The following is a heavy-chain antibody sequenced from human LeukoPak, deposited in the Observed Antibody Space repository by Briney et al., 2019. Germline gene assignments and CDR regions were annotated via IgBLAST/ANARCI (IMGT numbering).Heavy chain of an antibody. J-gene: IGHJ4*02. CDR3: ASQRAVEMANFDY. CDR2: IYYSWST. D-gene: IGHD5-24*01. Sequence: SETLSHTCTVSGGSISSYYWSWIREPPGKGLEWIGYIYYSWSTNYNPSLKSRVTISVDTSKNQFSLKLSSVTAADTAVYYCASQRAVEMANFDYWGQGTLVTVSS. CDR1: GGSISSYY. V-gene: IGHV4-59*08.